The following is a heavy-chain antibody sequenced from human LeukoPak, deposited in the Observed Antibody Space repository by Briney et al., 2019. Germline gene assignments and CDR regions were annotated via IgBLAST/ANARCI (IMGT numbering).Heavy chain of an antibody. J-gene: IGHJ4*02. Sequence: PSEILSLTCTVSSVSFSSYYWSWIRQPAGKGLEWIGRIYTSGSTNYNPSLKSRVTMSVDTSKNQFSLKLSSVTAADTAVYYCAREIKEDYFDYWGQGTLVTVSS. CDR3: AREIKEDYFDY. CDR2: IYTSGST. V-gene: IGHV4-4*07. CDR1: SVSFSSYY.